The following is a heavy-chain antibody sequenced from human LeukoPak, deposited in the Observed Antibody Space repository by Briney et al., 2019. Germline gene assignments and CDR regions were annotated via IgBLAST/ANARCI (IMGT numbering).Heavy chain of an antibody. V-gene: IGHV1-46*01. CDR3: ARDAEQRISSKGIYSYYYIDV. J-gene: IGHJ6*03. CDR1: GYTFSNYY. D-gene: IGHD6-13*01. Sequence: GASVKVSCKASGYTFSNYYIYWVRQAPGQGLEWMGVINPSGGPTNYAPQFQGRVTMTRDMSTSPVYMELSSLRSEDTAVYYCARDAEQRISSKGIYSYYYIDVWGKGTTVTVTS. CDR2: INPSGGPT.